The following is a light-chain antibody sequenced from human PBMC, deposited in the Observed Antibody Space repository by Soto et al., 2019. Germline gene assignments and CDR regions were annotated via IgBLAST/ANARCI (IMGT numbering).Light chain of an antibody. V-gene: IGLV2-8*01. J-gene: IGLJ1*01. CDR2: EVT. CDR1: SSDVGGYDY. CDR3: SSYTGGNPSYV. Sequence: QSVLTQPPSASGSPGQSVTISCTGTSSDVGGYDYVSWYQQHPGKAPKLMIYEVTIRPSGVSDRFSGSKSGNMASLTVSGLQAEDEADYYCSSYTGGNPSYVFGTGTKLTVL.